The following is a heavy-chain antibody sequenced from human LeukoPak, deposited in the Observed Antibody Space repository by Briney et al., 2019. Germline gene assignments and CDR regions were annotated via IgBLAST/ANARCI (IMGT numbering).Heavy chain of an antibody. V-gene: IGHV3-30-3*01. Sequence: PGGSLRLSCAASGFTFSSYAMHWVRQAPGKGLEWVAVISYDGSNKYYADSVKGRFTISRDNAKNSLYLQMNSLRAEDTAVYYCARESQRAAAHWGQGTLVTVSS. CDR3: ARESQRAAAH. D-gene: IGHD6-13*01. J-gene: IGHJ4*02. CDR2: ISYDGSNK. CDR1: GFTFSSYA.